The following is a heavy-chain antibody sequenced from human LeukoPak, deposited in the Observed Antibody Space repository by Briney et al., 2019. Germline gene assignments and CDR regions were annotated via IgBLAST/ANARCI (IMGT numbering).Heavy chain of an antibody. V-gene: IGHV3-11*04. J-gene: IGHJ3*02. CDR2: ISSSGSTI. CDR1: VFTFSDYY. D-gene: IGHD6-13*01. CDR3: ARDKSWRDDAFDI. Sequence: SGGSLRLSCAASVFTFSDYYMSWIRQAPGKGLEWVSYISSSGSTIYYADSVKGRFTISRDNAKNSLYLQMNSLRAEDTAVYYCARDKSWRDDAFDIWGQGTMVTVSS.